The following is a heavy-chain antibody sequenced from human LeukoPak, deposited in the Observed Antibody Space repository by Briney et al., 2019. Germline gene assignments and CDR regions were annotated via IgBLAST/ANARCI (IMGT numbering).Heavy chain of an antibody. CDR2: IGPAGDT. J-gene: IGHJ4*02. CDR3: ARGRSSGWYDFDY. CDR1: GFTFTSYD. Sequence: SGGSLRLSCAASGFTFTSYDMHWVRQATGKGLEWVSAIGPAGDTYYRGSVKGRFTISRDNAKNSLYLQVNSLRAGDTAVYYCARGRSSGWYDFDYWGQGTLVTVSS. D-gene: IGHD6-19*01. V-gene: IGHV3-13*01.